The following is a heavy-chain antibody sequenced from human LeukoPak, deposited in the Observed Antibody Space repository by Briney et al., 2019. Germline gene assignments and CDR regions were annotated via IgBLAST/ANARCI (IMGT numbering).Heavy chain of an antibody. Sequence: PGGSLRLSCAASGFTFSDYYMSWVRQAPGKGVEWGSYISSSGSTIYYADSVKGRFTISRYNAKNSLYLQMNSLRAEDTAVYYCATVTNPYILTGTTWGSAFDIWGQGTMVTVSS. D-gene: IGHD1-7*01. CDR3: ATVTNPYILTGTTWGSAFDI. CDR1: GFTFSDYY. J-gene: IGHJ3*02. CDR2: ISSSGSTI. V-gene: IGHV3-11*01.